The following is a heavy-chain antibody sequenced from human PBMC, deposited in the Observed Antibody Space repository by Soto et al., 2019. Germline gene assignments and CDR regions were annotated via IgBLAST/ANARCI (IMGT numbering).Heavy chain of an antibody. J-gene: IGHJ5*02. CDR2: ISAYNGNT. Sequence: QVQLVQSGAEVKKPGASVKVSCKASGYTFTSYGISWVRQAPGQGLEWMGWISAYNGNTNYAQKLQGRVTMTTDTHTSTAYMELRRLISDDTAVYYWARDRAAAAGRVQFDPWGQGTLVTGSS. CDR1: GYTFTSYG. D-gene: IGHD6-13*01. V-gene: IGHV1-18*01. CDR3: ARDRAAAAGRVQFDP.